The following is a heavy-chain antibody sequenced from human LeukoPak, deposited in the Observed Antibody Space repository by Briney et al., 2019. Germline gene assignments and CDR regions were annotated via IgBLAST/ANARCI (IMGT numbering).Heavy chain of an antibody. V-gene: IGHV1-46*01. D-gene: IGHD6-13*01. CDR3: ARDRGAAAGTRVLFVY. Sequence: PGASVTVSCKASGYTFTSYYMHWVRQAPGQGLEWMGVINPSGGSTSYAQKFQGRVTITRDNSTSTVYMELSSLRSEDTAVYYCARDRGAAAGTRVLFVYWGQGTLVTVSS. J-gene: IGHJ4*02. CDR2: INPSGGST. CDR1: GYTFTSYY.